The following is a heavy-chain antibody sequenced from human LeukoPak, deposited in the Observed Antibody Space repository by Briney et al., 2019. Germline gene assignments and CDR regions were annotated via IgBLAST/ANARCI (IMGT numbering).Heavy chain of an antibody. CDR3: AKEDYDYVWGSYRHFDY. D-gene: IGHD3-16*02. V-gene: IGHV3-23*01. CDR1: GFTFSSYA. J-gene: IGHJ4*02. Sequence: GGSLRLSCAASGFTFSSYAMSWVRQAPGKGLEWVSAISGSGGSTYYADSVKGRFTISRDNSKNTLYLQMNSLRAEDTAVYYCAKEDYDYVWGSYRHFDYWGQGTLVTVSS. CDR2: ISGSGGST.